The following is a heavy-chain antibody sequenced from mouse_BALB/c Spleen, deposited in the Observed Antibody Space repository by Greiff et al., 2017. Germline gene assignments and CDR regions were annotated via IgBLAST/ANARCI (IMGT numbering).Heavy chain of an antibody. CDR3: ARDRSDYYPFAY. CDR1: GFSLTSYG. V-gene: IGHV2-9*02. CDR2: IWAGGST. D-gene: IGHD1-1*01. J-gene: IGHJ3*01. Sequence: QVQLQQSGPGLVAPSQSLSITCTVSGFSLTSYGVHWVRQPSGKGLEWLGVIWAGGSTNYNSALMSRLSISKDNSKSQVFLKMNSLQTDDTAMYYCARDRSDYYPFAYWGQGTLVTVSA.